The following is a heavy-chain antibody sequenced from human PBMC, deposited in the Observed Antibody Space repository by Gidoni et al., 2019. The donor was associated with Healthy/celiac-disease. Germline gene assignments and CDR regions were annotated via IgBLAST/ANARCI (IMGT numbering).Heavy chain of an antibody. J-gene: IGHJ4*02. CDR1: GFTFSDYY. Sequence: QVQLVESVGGLVKPGGSLRLSCSASGFTFSDYYMSWIRQAPGKGLEWVSYMSSSGSTIYYADSVKGRFTISRDNAKNSLYLQMNSLRAEDTVVYYCARAEYSSSSFLGWWGQGTLVTVSS. V-gene: IGHV3-11*01. CDR2: MSSSGSTI. D-gene: IGHD6-6*01. CDR3: ARAEYSSSSFLGW.